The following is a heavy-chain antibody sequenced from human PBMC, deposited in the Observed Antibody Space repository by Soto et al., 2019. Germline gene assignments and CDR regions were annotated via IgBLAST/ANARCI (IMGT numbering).Heavy chain of an antibody. D-gene: IGHD5-12*01. J-gene: IGHJ3*02. V-gene: IGHV1-69*02. CDR3: ARPFSGYDDAFDI. CDR2: IIPILGIA. CDR1: GGTFSSYT. Sequence: SVKVSCKASGGTFSSYTISWVRQAPGQGLEWMGRIIPILGIANYAQKFQGRVTITADKSTSTAYMELSSLRSEDTAVYYCARPFSGYDDAFDIWGQGTMVTVSS.